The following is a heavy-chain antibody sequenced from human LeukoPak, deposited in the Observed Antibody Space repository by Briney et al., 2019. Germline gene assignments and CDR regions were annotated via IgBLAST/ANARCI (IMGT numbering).Heavy chain of an antibody. CDR1: GFTFSSYS. V-gene: IGHV3-21*01. D-gene: IGHD1-26*01. J-gene: IGHJ6*03. CDR3: ARDPYSGSYGNYYYYYMDV. CDR2: ISSSSSYI. Sequence: GGSLRLSCAASGFTFSSYSMNWVRQAPGKGLEWVSSISSSSSYIYYADSVKGRFTISRDNAKNSLYLQMNSLRAEDTAVYYCARDPYSGSYGNYYYYYMDVWGKGTTVTISS.